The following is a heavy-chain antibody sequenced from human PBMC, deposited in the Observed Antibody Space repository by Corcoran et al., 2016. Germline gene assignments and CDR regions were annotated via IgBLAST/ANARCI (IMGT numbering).Heavy chain of an antibody. CDR1: GFTFSNAW. D-gene: IGHD6-19*01. CDR2: IKSKTDGGTT. V-gene: IGHV3-15*07. Sequence: EVQLVESGGGLVKPGGSLRLSCAASGFTFSNAWMNWVRQAPGKGLEWVGRIKSKTDGGTTDYAAPVKGRFTISRDDSKNTMYLQMNSLKTEDTAVYYCTTAVAVAGTWAPSGDAFDIWGQGTMVTVSS. J-gene: IGHJ3*02. CDR3: TTAVAVAGTWAPSGDAFDI.